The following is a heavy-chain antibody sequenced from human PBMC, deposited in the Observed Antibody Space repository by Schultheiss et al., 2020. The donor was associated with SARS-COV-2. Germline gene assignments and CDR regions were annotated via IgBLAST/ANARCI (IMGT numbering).Heavy chain of an antibody. CDR2: IYYSGST. CDR3: ARDRYGSGYSDESERSS. Sequence: SETLSLTCTVSGGSISSGGYSWSWIRQPPGKGLEWIGYIYYSGSTNYNPSLKSRVTISVDTSKNQFSLKLSSVTAADTAVYYCARDRYGSGYSDESERSSWGQGTLVTVSS. CDR1: GGSISSGGYS. V-gene: IGHV4-61*08. D-gene: IGHD3-10*01. J-gene: IGHJ5*02.